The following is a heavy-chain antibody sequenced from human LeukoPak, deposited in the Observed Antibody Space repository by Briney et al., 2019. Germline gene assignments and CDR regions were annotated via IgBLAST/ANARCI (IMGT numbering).Heavy chain of an antibody. CDR1: GLTLNSNY. CDR2: IYSCGSK. Sequence: GGSLTLSCAASGLTLNSNYMRWVRQAPGKGREGVSLIYSCGSKYYPQSVKGRFTLSRDNYKHTLYLQMNSLRAEDTAVYYCARDRRDYYDSSGYYLAAFDIWGQGTMVTVSS. D-gene: IGHD3-22*01. V-gene: IGHV3-53*01. CDR3: ARDRRDYYDSSGYYLAAFDI. J-gene: IGHJ3*02.